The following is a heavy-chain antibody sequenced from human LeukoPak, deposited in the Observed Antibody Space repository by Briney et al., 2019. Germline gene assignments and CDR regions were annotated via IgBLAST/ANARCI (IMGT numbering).Heavy chain of an antibody. J-gene: IGHJ4*02. CDR1: GGSISSSSYY. D-gene: IGHD4-11*01. Sequence: SETLSLTCTVSGGSISSSSYYWGWIRQPPGKGLEWIGSIYYSGSTYYNPSLKSRVTISVDTSKNQFSLKLSSVTAADTAVYYCARQYYSTSCFDYWGQGTLVTVSS. CDR3: ARQYYSTSCFDY. CDR2: IYYSGST. V-gene: IGHV4-39*01.